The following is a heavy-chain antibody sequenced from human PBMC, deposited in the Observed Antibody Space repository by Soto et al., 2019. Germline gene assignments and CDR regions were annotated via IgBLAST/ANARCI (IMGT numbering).Heavy chain of an antibody. CDR3: ATGIRHGKYYFDY. D-gene: IGHD3-10*01. Sequence: ASVKVSCKVSGYTLTELSMHWVRQAPGKGLEWMGGFDPEDGETIYAQKFQGRVTMTEDTSTDAAYMELSSLRSEDTAVYYCATGIRHGKYYFDYWGQGTLVTVSS. J-gene: IGHJ4*02. CDR2: FDPEDGET. V-gene: IGHV1-24*01. CDR1: GYTLTELS.